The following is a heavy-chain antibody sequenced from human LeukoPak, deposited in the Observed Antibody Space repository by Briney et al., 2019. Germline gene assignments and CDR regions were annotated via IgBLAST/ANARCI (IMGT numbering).Heavy chain of an antibody. CDR1: GYTFTRYY. CDR2: INPKSGGT. CDR3: ARDRVVGATYYYYYMDV. J-gene: IGHJ6*03. Sequence: ASVKVSCKASGYTFTRYYMHWVRQAPGQGLEWMGWINPKSGGTNYAQKFQGRVTMTRDTSISTAYMELSRLRSDDTAVYYCARDRVVGATYYYYYMDVWGKGTTVTVSS. V-gene: IGHV1-2*02. D-gene: IGHD1-26*01.